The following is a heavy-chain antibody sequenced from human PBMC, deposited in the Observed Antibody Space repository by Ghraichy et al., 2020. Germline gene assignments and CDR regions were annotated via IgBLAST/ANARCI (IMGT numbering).Heavy chain of an antibody. CDR3: ARQSSGAYNWFDP. CDR2: MSYSRTA. J-gene: IGHJ5*02. Sequence: SETLSLTCTVSGVSISSDSYYWGWIRQPTGEGLEWIRTMSYSRTANYDPSLKSRVTISLYNSQNPFSLNLTSVTAADTAIYYCARQSSGAYNWFDPWGQGTLVTVSS. D-gene: IGHD2-15*01. CDR1: GVSISSDSYY. V-gene: IGHV4-39*01.